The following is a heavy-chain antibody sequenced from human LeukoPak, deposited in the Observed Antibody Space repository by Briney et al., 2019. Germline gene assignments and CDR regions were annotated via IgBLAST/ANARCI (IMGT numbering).Heavy chain of an antibody. V-gene: IGHV4-39*01. Sequence: SETLSLTCTVSGGSISSSSYYWGWIRQPPGKGLEGIGSIYYSGSTYYNPSLKSRVTITVDTSKNQFSLKLSSVTAADTAVYYCARHSGSSWYPNWFDPWGQGTLVTVSS. J-gene: IGHJ5*02. CDR1: GGSISSSSYY. CDR3: ARHSGSSWYPNWFDP. D-gene: IGHD6-13*01. CDR2: IYYSGST.